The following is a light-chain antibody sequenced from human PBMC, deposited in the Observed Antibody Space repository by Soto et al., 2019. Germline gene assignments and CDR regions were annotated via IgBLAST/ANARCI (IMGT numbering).Light chain of an antibody. J-gene: IGKJ4*01. Sequence: DIQMTQSPSSLSASIGDTVTITCRASQDTRGSLAWLQQKPGKPPKSLIYSTYTLESGVLSRFSGSGSGTHFTLSISSLQPEDFATYYCQQYLTYPLNFGGGTRVEIK. CDR3: QQYLTYPLN. CDR1: QDTRGS. CDR2: STY. V-gene: IGKV1-16*01.